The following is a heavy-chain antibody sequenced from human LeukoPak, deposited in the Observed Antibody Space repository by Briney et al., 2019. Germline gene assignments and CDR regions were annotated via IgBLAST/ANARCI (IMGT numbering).Heavy chain of an antibody. CDR2: IYHSGST. V-gene: IGHV4-30-2*01. Sequence: SQTLSLTCTVSGGSISSGGYYWSWIRQPPGKGLEWIGYIYHSGSTYYNPSLKSRVTISVDTSKNQFSLKLSSVTAADTAVYYCARGIPAQPFDYWGQGTLVTVSS. D-gene: IGHD2-21*01. CDR3: ARGIPAQPFDY. CDR1: GGSISSGGYY. J-gene: IGHJ4*02.